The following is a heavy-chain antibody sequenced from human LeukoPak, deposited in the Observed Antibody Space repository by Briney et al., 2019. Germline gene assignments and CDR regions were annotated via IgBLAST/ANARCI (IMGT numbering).Heavy chain of an antibody. CDR3: AREDSYYDSSGYYDLDY. V-gene: IGHV3-30-3*01. D-gene: IGHD3-22*01. J-gene: IGHJ4*02. Sequence: PGGSLRLSCAASGFTFSSYAMHWVRQAPGKGLEWVAVISYDGSNKYYADSVKGRFTISRDNSKNTLYLQMNSLRAEDTAVYYCAREDSYYDSSGYYDLDYWGQGTLVTVSP. CDR1: GFTFSSYA. CDR2: ISYDGSNK.